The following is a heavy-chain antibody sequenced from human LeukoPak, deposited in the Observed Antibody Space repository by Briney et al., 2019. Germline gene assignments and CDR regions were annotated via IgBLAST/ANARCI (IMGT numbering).Heavy chain of an antibody. CDR1: GGSFSGYY. CDR2: INHSGST. J-gene: IGHJ4*02. D-gene: IGHD3-22*01. CDR3: ARDSRYYFDSGDYYYRYFDY. V-gene: IGHV4-34*01. Sequence: SETLSLTCAVYGGSFSGYYWSWIRQPPGKGLEWIGEINHSGSTNYNPSLKSRVTISVDTSKNQFSLKLSSVTAADTAVYYCARDSRYYFDSGDYYYRYFDYWGQGTLVTVSS.